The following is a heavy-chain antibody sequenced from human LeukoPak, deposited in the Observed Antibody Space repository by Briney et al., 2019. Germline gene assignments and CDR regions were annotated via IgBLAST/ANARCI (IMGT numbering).Heavy chain of an antibody. D-gene: IGHD1-26*01. V-gene: IGHV1-46*01. J-gene: IGHJ4*02. Sequence: ASVKVSCKASGGTFSSYAISWVRQAPGQGLEWMGIINPSGGSTSYAQKFQGRVTMTRDMSTSTVYMELSSLRSEDTAVYYCARDRIAPEWELLFDYWGQGTLVTVSS. CDR3: ARDRIAPEWELLFDY. CDR2: INPSGGST. CDR1: GGTFSSYA.